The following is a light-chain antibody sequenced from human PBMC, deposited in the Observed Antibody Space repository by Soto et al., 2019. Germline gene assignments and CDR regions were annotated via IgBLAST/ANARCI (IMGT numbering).Light chain of an antibody. CDR1: QTFRNL. CDR2: DGY. V-gene: IGKV3-11*01. J-gene: IGKJ5*01. CDR3: QQRNMWPIT. Sequence: EIVLTQSPVTLSLSPVERATLSCRARQTFRNLLALYQQKPGQPPRLLIYDGYYRATDTPPRFSGSGSGKDFTITISSLEPEDSAVYYCQQRNMWPITCGQGTRLEIK.